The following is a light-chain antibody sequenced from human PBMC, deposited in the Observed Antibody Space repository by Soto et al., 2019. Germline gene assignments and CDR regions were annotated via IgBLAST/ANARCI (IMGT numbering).Light chain of an antibody. CDR3: QQYYSTSYT. CDR2: WAS. Sequence: DIVMTQSPDSLAVSLGERATINCKSSQSVLYSSNNKNYLAWYQQKPGQPPKLLIYWASTRESGVPDRFIGSGSGTDFTLNISSLQAEDVAVYYCQQYYSTSYTFGQGTKLEIK. J-gene: IGKJ2*01. CDR1: QSVLYSSNNKNY. V-gene: IGKV4-1*01.